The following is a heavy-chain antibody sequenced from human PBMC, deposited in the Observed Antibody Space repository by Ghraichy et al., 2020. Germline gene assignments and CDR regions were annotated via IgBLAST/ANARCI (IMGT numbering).Heavy chain of an antibody. V-gene: IGHV4-59*02. D-gene: IGHD5-24*01. J-gene: IGHJ5*02. CDR1: GGSVSPYY. CDR2: IYYSGST. CDR3: AGGARREGYNSWFDP. Sequence: SETLSLTCAVSGGSVSPYYWYWLRQPPGKGLEWIGYIYYSGSTNYNPSLKSRVTISVDTSKNQFSLRLNSVTAADTAVYYCAGGARREGYNSWFDPWGLGTLVTVSS.